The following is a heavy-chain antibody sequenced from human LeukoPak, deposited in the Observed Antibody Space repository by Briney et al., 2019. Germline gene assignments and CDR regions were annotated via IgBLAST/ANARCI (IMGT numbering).Heavy chain of an antibody. V-gene: IGHV4-30-2*01. CDR2: IYHTGNT. CDR3: ARARESMATAGSYFDY. Sequence: SETLSLTCAVSGGSISSGDYSWSWIRQPPGNGLEWIGYIYHTGNTNYNPSLKSRVTISVARSKNQFSLRLSSVTAADTAVYYCARARESMATAGSYFDYWGQEPWSPSP. D-gene: IGHD6-13*01. CDR1: GGSISSGDYS. J-gene: IGHJ4*01.